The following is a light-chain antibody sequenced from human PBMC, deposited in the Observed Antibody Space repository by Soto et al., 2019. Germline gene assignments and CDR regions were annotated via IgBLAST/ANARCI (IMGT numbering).Light chain of an antibody. V-gene: IGLV2-14*01. CDR1: SDDIGANHY. J-gene: IGLJ2*01. CDR3: TSYTSASTLV. CDR2: EAA. Sequence: QSALTQPASVSGSPGQSITISCTGTSDDIGANHYVSWYQHHPGKAPKILIYEAANRPSGISHRFSGSKSGNTASLTISGLQAEDEADYFCTSYTSASTLVFGGGTKLTVL.